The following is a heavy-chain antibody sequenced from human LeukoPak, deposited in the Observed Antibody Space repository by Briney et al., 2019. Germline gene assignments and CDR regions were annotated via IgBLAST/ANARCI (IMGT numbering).Heavy chain of an antibody. V-gene: IGHV1-69*04. CDR1: GGTFSSYA. CDR3: ARDGPDIGYDILTGFDY. J-gene: IGHJ4*02. Sequence: AASVKVSCKASGGTFSSYAISWVRQAPGQGLEWMGRIIPILGIANYAQKFQGRVTITADKSTSTAYMELSSLRSEDTAVYYCARDGPDIGYDILTGFDYWGQGTLVTVSS. D-gene: IGHD3-9*01. CDR2: IIPILGIA.